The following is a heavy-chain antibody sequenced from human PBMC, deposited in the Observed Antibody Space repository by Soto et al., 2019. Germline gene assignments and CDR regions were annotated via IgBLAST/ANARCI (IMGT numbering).Heavy chain of an antibody. Sequence: SETLSLTCAVSGGSISSSNWWSWVRQPPGKGLEWIGEIYHSGGTNYNPSLKSRVTISVDKSKNQFSLKLSSVTAADTAVYYCARVLSVLMVYPYGMDVWGQGTTVTVSS. CDR1: GGSISSSNW. CDR3: ARVLSVLMVYPYGMDV. J-gene: IGHJ6*02. CDR2: IYHSGGT. V-gene: IGHV4-4*02. D-gene: IGHD2-8*01.